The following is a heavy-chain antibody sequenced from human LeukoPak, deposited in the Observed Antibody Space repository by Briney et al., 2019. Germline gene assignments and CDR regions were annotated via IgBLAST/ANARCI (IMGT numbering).Heavy chain of an antibody. D-gene: IGHD6-6*01. V-gene: IGHV3-9*01. Sequence: GGSLRLSCAASGFTFQNYAMPWVRQVPGKGLEWVSGISWNSGNIGYADSVEGRFTLSRDNAKNSLYLQMNSLRAEDTALYYFTRPGTYSSSSGYIYSWGQGTLVTVSP. CDR2: ISWNSGNI. J-gene: IGHJ4*02. CDR1: GFTFQNYA. CDR3: TRPGTYSSSSGYIYS.